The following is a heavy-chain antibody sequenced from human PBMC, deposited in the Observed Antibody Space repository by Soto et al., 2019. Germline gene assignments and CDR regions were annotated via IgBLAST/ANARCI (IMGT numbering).Heavy chain of an antibody. CDR3: ARGQRFSDSFDP. D-gene: IGHD3-3*01. Sequence: SETLSLTCTVSGGAISGYYWTWIRQPAGKGLEWIGRIYSSGGTKYNPSLKSRVTMSLDTSKNQFSLRLSSVTAADTAVYYCARGQRFSDSFDPWGQGTLVTVSS. J-gene: IGHJ5*02. V-gene: IGHV4-4*07. CDR1: GGAISGYY. CDR2: IYSSGGT.